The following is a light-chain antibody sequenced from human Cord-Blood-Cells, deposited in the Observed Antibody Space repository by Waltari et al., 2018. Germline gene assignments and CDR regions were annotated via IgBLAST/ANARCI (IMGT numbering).Light chain of an antibody. Sequence: QSVLTQPPSASGTPGQRVTISCSGSSSNIGTNTVNWYQQLPATAPKLLIYSNNQRPSGLPDRFSGSKSGTSASLAISGLQSEDEADYYCAAWDDSLNGPVFGGGTKLTVL. V-gene: IGLV1-44*01. J-gene: IGLJ3*02. CDR1: SSNIGTNT. CDR2: SNN. CDR3: AAWDDSLNGPV.